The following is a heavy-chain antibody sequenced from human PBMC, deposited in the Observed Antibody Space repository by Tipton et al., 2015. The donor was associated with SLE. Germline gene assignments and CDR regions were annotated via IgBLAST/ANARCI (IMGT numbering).Heavy chain of an antibody. D-gene: IGHD5-18*01. Sequence: TLSLTCTVSDGSIDRYFWNWIRQPPGKGLEGIGYINNTGSTNYNPSLKSRATISVGTSRNQFSLKLSSVTAADTAVYYCASLGYSYGLGFDYWGQGTLVTVSS. CDR1: DGSIDRYF. J-gene: IGHJ4*02. CDR2: INNTGST. CDR3: ASLGYSYGLGFDY. V-gene: IGHV4-59*01.